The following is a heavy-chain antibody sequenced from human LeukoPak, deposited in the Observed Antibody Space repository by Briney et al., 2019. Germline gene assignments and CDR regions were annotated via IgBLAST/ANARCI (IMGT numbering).Heavy chain of an antibody. J-gene: IGHJ4*02. V-gene: IGHV5-51*01. CDR3: ARQQARERSSLAY. D-gene: IGHD6-13*01. Sequence: GESLKISCKGSGYSFTSYWVGWVRQMPGKGLEWMGIIYPGDSDTRYSPSFQGQVTISVDKSISTAYLQWSSLKASDTAMYYCARQQARERSSLAYWGQGTLVTVSS. CDR1: GYSFTSYW. CDR2: IYPGDSDT.